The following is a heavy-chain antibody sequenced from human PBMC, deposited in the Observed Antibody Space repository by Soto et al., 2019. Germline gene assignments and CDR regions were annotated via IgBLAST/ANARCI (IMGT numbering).Heavy chain of an antibody. CDR3: ARERYVDTALYGMDV. D-gene: IGHD5-18*01. Sequence: SETLSLTCTVSGGSISSGDNYWSWIRQPPGKGLEWIGYIYYSGSTYYNPSLKSRVTISVDTSKNQFSLKLSSVTAADTAVYYCARERYVDTALYGMDVWGQGTTVTVSS. V-gene: IGHV4-30-4*01. CDR1: GGSISSGDNY. J-gene: IGHJ6*02. CDR2: IYYSGST.